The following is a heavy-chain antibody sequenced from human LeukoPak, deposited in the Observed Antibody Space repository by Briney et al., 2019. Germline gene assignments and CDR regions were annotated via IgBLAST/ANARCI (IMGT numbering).Heavy chain of an antibody. J-gene: IGHJ3*02. CDR1: GGSISSSSYY. D-gene: IGHD4-23*01. V-gene: IGHV4-39*01. CDR2: IYYSGST. CDR3: ARLLDYGGNSVAFDI. Sequence: SETLSLTCTVSGGSISSSSYYWGWVRQPPGKGLEWIGSIYYSGSTYYNPSLKSRVTISVDTSKNQFSLKLSSVTAADTAVYYCARLLDYGGNSVAFDIWGQGTMVTVSS.